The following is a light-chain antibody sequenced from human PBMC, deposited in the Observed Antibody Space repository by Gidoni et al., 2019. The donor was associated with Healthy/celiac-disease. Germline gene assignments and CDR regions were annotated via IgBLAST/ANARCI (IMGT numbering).Light chain of an antibody. J-gene: IGKJ4*01. CDR3: QQRSNWLLT. CDR2: DAS. Sequence: EIVFTQSPATLSLSPGERATLSCRASQSVSSHLAWYQQKPGQAPRLLIYDASNRATGIPARFSGSGSGTDFTLTISSLEREDFAVYYCQQRSNWLLTFGGGTKVEIK. V-gene: IGKV3-11*01. CDR1: QSVSSH.